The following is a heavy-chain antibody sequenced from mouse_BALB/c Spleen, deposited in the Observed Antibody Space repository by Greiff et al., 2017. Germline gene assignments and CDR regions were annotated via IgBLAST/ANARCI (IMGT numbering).Heavy chain of an antibody. CDR2: IYPGSGNT. CDR1: GFNIKDYY. J-gene: IGHJ2*01. V-gene: IGHV1-84*02. Sequence: QVQLKESGAELVRSGASVKLSCTASGFNIKDYYINWVKQKPGQGLEWIGWIYPGSGNTKYNEKFKGKATLTVDTSSSTAYMQLSSLTSEDTAVYFCARWDNWGQGTTLTVSS. CDR3: ARWDN.